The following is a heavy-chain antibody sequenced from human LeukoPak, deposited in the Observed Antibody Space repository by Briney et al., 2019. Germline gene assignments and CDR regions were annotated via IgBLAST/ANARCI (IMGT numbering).Heavy chain of an antibody. D-gene: IGHD4-23*01. CDR1: GGSISSYY. J-gene: IGHJ6*03. V-gene: IGHV4-59*01. Sequence: SETLSLTCTVSGGSISSYYWSWIRQPPGKGLEWIGYIYYSGSTNYNPSLKSRVTIPVDTSKNQFSLKLSSVTAADTAVYYCARSGGGYYYYYMDVWGKGTTVTVSS. CDR2: IYYSGST. CDR3: ARSGGGYYYYYMDV.